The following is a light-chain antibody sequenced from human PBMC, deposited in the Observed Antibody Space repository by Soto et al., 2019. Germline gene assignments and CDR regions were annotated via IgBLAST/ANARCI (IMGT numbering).Light chain of an antibody. CDR3: YSWNSNSDTHYV. J-gene: IGLJ1*01. CDR2: DVN. V-gene: IGLV2-14*03. Sequence: QSALTQPACVSGSPGQSITISCTGTSSDIGASNYVSWYQQHPGQAPKLMISDVNNRPAGISDRFSGSKSGNTASLTISGLQAEDEADYYCYSWNSNSDTHYVFGTGTKLTVL. CDR1: SSDIGASNY.